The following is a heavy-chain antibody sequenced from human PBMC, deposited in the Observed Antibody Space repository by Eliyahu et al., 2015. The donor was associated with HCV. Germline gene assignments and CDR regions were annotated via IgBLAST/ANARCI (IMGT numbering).Heavy chain of an antibody. CDR2: NK. CDR3: ARDRGSTRGKFIAVAGHAQPDY. V-gene: IGHV3-33*01. D-gene: IGHD6-19*01. J-gene: IGHJ4*02. Sequence: NKYYADSVKGRFTISRDNSKNTLYLQMNSLRAEDTAVYYCARDRGSTRGKFIAVAGHAQPDYWGQGTLVTVSS.